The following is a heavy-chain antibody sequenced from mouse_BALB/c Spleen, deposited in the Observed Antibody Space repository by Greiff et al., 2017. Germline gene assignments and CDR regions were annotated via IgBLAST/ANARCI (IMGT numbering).Heavy chain of an antibody. J-gene: IGHJ1*01. Sequence: VKLMESGPGLVAPSQSLSITCTVSGFSLTSYGVHWVRQPPGKGLEWLGVIWAGGSTNYNSALMSRLSISKDNSKSQVFLKMNSLQTDDTAMYYCAREGDSYFDVWGAGTTVTVSS. CDR1: GFSLTSYG. V-gene: IGHV2-9*02. CDR3: AREGDSYFDV. D-gene: IGHD2-13*01. CDR2: IWAGGST.